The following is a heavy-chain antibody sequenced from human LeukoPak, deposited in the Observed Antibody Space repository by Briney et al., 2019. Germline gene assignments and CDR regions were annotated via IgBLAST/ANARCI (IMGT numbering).Heavy chain of an antibody. V-gene: IGHV4-59*01. Sequence: SETLSLTCTVSGGSISSCYWSWIRQPPGKGLEWIGYIYYSGSTNYNPSLKSRVTISVDTSKNQFSLKLSSVTAADTAVYYCARERNRWDWDDYGDEKAFDIWGQGTMVTVSS. CDR2: IYYSGST. J-gene: IGHJ3*02. CDR3: ARERNRWDWDDYGDEKAFDI. D-gene: IGHD4-17*01. CDR1: GGSISSCY.